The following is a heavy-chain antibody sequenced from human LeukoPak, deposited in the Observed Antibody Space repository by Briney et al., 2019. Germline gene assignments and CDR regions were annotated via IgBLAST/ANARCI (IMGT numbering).Heavy chain of an antibody. CDR1: GGSISSSSYY. V-gene: IGHV4-39*01. Sequence: SETLSLTCTVSGGSISSSSYYWGWIRQPPGKGLEWIGSIYYSGSTYYNPSLKSRVTISVDTSKNQFSLKLSPVTAADTAVYYCARQSDPQWLVLGWFDPWGQGTLVTVSS. CDR2: IYYSGST. J-gene: IGHJ5*02. CDR3: ARQSDPQWLVLGWFDP. D-gene: IGHD6-19*01.